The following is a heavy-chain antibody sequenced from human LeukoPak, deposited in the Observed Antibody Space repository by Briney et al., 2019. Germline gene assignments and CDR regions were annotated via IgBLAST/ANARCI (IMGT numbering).Heavy chain of an antibody. CDR2: IYYSGST. J-gene: IGHJ4*02. CDR3: ARGYWYYFDY. Sequence: SETLSLSCTVSGGSISRHYWSWIRQSPGKGLEWIGYIYYSGSTNYNPSLKSRVTISVDTSKNQFSLKLTSVTAADTAVYYCARGYWYYFDYWGQGTLVTVSS. D-gene: IGHD2-8*02. V-gene: IGHV4-59*11. CDR1: GGSISRHY.